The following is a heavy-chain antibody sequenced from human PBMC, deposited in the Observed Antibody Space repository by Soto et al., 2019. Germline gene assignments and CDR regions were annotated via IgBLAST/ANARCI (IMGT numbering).Heavy chain of an antibody. V-gene: IGHV3-33*01. CDR1: GFTFSSYG. CDR3: ARDTAAAGTLGEYAEYFQH. CDR2: IWYDGSNK. D-gene: IGHD6-13*01. Sequence: QVQLVESGGGVVQPGRSLRLSCAASGFTFSSYGMHWVRQAPGKGLEWVAVIWYDGSNKYYADSVKGRFTISRDNSKNTLYLQMNSLRAEDTAVYYCARDTAAAGTLGEYAEYFQHWGQSTLVTVSS. J-gene: IGHJ1*01.